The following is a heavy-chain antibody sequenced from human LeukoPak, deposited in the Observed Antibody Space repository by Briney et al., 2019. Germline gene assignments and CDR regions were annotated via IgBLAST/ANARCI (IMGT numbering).Heavy chain of an antibody. CDR2: IKQDGSEK. V-gene: IGHV3-7*01. CDR1: GFTFSSYW. J-gene: IGHJ3*02. CDR3: ASGYYDSSGDTADAFDI. D-gene: IGHD3-22*01. Sequence: PGGSLRLSCAASGFTFSSYWRSWVRQAPGKGREGVANIKQDGSEKYYVDSVKGRFTISRDNAKNSLYLQMNSLRAEDTAVYYCASGYYDSSGDTADAFDIWGQGTMVTVSS.